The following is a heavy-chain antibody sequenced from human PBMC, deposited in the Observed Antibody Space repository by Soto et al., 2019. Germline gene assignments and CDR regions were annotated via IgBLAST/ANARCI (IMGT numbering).Heavy chain of an antibody. Sequence: SETLSLTCTVSGDSLSGYYWSWIRQPPGKGLEWIGHMHYSENTNYNPSLKSRVTMSLDTSNNQFSLELSSVTAADTALYYCTGGIGWTEDYWGQGTLVTVSS. CDR3: TGGIGWTEDY. V-gene: IGHV4-59*01. D-gene: IGHD2-15*01. CDR2: MHYSENT. CDR1: GDSLSGYY. J-gene: IGHJ4*02.